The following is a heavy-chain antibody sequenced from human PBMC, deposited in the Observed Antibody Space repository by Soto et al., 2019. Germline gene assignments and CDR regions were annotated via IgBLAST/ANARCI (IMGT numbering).Heavy chain of an antibody. CDR2: TSYDGSNK. CDR1: GFTFSSYG. CDR3: AKGMNGGKLSYFDY. J-gene: IGHJ4*02. D-gene: IGHD2-15*01. V-gene: IGHV3-30*18. Sequence: TGGSLRLSCAASGFTFSSYGMHWVRQAPGKGLEWVAVTSYDGSNKYYADSVKGRFTISRDNSKNTLYLQMNSLTPEDTAVYYCAKGMNGGKLSYFDYRGQGTRVTVSS.